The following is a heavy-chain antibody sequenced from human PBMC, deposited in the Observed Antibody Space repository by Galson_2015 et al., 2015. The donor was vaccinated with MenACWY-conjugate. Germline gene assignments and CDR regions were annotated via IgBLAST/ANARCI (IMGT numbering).Heavy chain of an antibody. D-gene: IGHD5-24*01. V-gene: IGHV3-74*01. CDR3: TRGNDGYRRFDP. J-gene: IGHJ5*02. CDR1: GFTFNQYW. Sequence: SLRLSCAASGFTFNQYWMHWVRQAPGKGLVWVSRISPDGSVTNYADSVKGRFTLSRDNAKNTLYLQMNSLRGDDTAVYYCTRGNDGYRRFDPWGPGTLVPVSS. CDR2: ISPDGSVT.